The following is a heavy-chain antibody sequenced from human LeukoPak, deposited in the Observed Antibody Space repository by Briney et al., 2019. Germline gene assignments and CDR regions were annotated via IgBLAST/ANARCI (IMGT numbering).Heavy chain of an antibody. J-gene: IGHJ5*02. CDR2: IYYSGST. V-gene: IGHV4-59*08. D-gene: IGHD2/OR15-2a*01. CDR3: ARHDCDSSRCSVNWFDP. Sequence: SETLSLTCTVSGGSISSYYWSWIRQPPGKGLEWIGYIYYSGSTNYNPSLKSRVTISVDTSKNQFSLKLSSVTAADTAVYYCARHDCDSSRCSVNWFDPWGQGTLVTVSS. CDR1: GGSISSYY.